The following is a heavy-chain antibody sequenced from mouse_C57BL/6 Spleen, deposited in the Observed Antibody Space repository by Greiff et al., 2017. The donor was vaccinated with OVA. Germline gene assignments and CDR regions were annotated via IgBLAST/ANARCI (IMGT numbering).Heavy chain of an antibody. CDR3: ASDGYYNWFAY. D-gene: IGHD2-3*01. V-gene: IGHV3-1*01. CDR1: GYSITSGYD. J-gene: IGHJ3*01. CDR2: ISYSGST. Sequence: VQLKESGPGMVKPSQSLSLTCTVTGYSITSGYDWHWIRHFPGNKLEWMGYISYSGSTNYNPSLKSRISITHDTSKNHFFLKLNSVTTEDTATYYGASDGYYNWFAYWGQGTLVTVSA.